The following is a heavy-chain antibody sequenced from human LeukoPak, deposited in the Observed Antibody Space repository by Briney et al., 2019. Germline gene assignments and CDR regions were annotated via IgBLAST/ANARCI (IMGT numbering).Heavy chain of an antibody. J-gene: IGHJ6*02. Sequence: SETLSLTCTVSGGSVSSGSYYWSWIRQPPGKGLEWIGDIYYSGSTNYNPSLKSRVTISVDTSKNQFSLKLSSVTAADTAVYYCARDRQTLRFLEWLPRTYYYYYGMDVWGQGTTVTVSS. CDR2: IYYSGST. CDR1: GGSVSSGSYY. V-gene: IGHV4-61*01. D-gene: IGHD3-3*01. CDR3: ARDRQTLRFLEWLPRTYYYYYGMDV.